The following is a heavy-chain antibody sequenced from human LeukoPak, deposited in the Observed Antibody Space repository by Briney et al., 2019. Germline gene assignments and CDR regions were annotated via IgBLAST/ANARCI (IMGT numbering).Heavy chain of an antibody. D-gene: IGHD2-21*02. J-gene: IGHJ4*02. Sequence: VASVKVSCKASGGTFSSYAISWVRQAPGQGLEWMGRIIPIFGTANYAQKFQGRVTINTDESTSTAYMELSSLRSEDTAVYYCARDLYCGGDCYSWFDYWGQGTLVTVSS. V-gene: IGHV1-69*05. CDR1: GGTFSSYA. CDR2: IIPIFGTA. CDR3: ARDLYCGGDCYSWFDY.